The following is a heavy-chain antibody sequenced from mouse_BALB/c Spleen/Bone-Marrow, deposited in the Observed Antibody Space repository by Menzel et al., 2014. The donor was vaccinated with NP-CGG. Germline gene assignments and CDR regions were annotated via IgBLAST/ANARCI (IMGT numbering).Heavy chain of an antibody. CDR2: IWGDGST. J-gene: IGHJ4*01. CDR1: GFSLTGYG. CDR3: ARDRGYDGDAMDY. V-gene: IGHV2-6-7*01. D-gene: IGHD2-2*01. Sequence: VHLVESGPSLVAPSQSLSITCTVSGFSLTGYGVNWVRQPPGKGLEWLGMIWGDGSTDYNSALKSRLSISKDNSKSQVSLKMNSLQTDDTARYYCARDRGYDGDAMDYWGQGTSVTVPS.